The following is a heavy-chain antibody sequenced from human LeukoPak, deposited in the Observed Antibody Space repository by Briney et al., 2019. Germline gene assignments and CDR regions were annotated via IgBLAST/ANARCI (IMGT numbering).Heavy chain of an antibody. CDR3: AREAHITIFGVAYYFMDV. Sequence: SETLSLTCTVSGTSISSGSYYWSWIRQPAGKGLEWIGRIHTSGSTNYNPSLKSRVTISVDTSKNQFSLKLSSVTAADTAVYYCAREAHITIFGVAYYFMDVWGKGTTVTVSS. CDR1: GTSISSGSYY. D-gene: IGHD3-3*01. J-gene: IGHJ6*03. V-gene: IGHV4-61*02. CDR2: IHTSGST.